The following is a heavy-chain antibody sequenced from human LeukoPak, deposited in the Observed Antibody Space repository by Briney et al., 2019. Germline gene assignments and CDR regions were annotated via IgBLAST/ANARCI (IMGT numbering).Heavy chain of an antibody. CDR2: ISYDGSNI. CDR1: GFTFSSYG. D-gene: IGHD5-18*01. CDR3: AKDVGLWALDY. J-gene: IGHJ4*02. V-gene: IGHV3-30*18. Sequence: SGGSLRLSCAASGFTFSSYGMHWVRQAPGKGLEWVAVISYDGSNIYYADSVKGRFTISRDNSKNTLYLQMNSLRPEDTAVYYCAKDVGLWALDYWGQGTLVTVSS.